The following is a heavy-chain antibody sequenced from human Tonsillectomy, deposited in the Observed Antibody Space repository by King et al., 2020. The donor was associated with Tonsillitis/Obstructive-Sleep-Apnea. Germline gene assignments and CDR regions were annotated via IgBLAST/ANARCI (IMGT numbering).Heavy chain of an antibody. CDR1: GFTFSSYR. Sequence: VQLVESGGGLVKPGGSLRLSCAASGFTFSSYRMNWVRQAPGKGLEWVSSIRSSISYIYYADSVKGRFTISRDNAMNSLYLQMNSLRVEDTAVYYCARSDRDAYDIWGQGTMVTVSS. CDR2: IRSSISYI. J-gene: IGHJ3*02. V-gene: IGHV3-21*01. CDR3: ARSDRDAYDI. D-gene: IGHD1-14*01.